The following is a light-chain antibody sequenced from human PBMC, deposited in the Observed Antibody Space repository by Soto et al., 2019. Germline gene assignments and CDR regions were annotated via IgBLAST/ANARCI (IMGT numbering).Light chain of an antibody. V-gene: IGLV2-8*01. CDR3: NSYAGWIYV. Sequence: QSGLTQPPSASGSPGQSVTISCTGTSSDVGGYNYVSWYQHHPGKAPKLMIFEVNKRPSGVPDRFSGSKFGNTASLTVSGLQAEDEADYYCNSYAGWIYVFGTGTKLTVL. CDR2: EVN. J-gene: IGLJ1*01. CDR1: SSDVGGYNY.